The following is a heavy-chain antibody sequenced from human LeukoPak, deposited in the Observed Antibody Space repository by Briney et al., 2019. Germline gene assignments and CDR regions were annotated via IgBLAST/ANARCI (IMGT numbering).Heavy chain of an antibody. CDR1: GYTFTSYD. Sequence: ASVKVSCKASGYTFTSYDINWVRQAPGQGLEWMGWMNPNGGNTGYAQKFQGRVTMTRNTSISTAYMELSSLRSEDTAVYYCARGVKDGSGSYYHDYWGQGTLVTVSS. V-gene: IGHV1-8*01. D-gene: IGHD3-10*01. CDR3: ARGVKDGSGSYYHDY. J-gene: IGHJ4*02. CDR2: MNPNGGNT.